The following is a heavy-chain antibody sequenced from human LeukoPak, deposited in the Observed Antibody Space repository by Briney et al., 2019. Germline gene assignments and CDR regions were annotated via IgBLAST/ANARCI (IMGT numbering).Heavy chain of an antibody. V-gene: IGHV3-21*06. J-gene: IGHJ3*02. Sequence: KSGGSLRLSCAASGFTFSTYSMNWVRQAPGKGLEWVSSISGRSTSKYCADSVKGRFTISRDNAKNSVYLQMNSLRAEDTAVYYCAREGGGGSYIEAFDIWGQGTMVTVSS. CDR1: GFTFSTYS. CDR2: ISGRSTSK. D-gene: IGHD1-26*01. CDR3: AREGGGGSYIEAFDI.